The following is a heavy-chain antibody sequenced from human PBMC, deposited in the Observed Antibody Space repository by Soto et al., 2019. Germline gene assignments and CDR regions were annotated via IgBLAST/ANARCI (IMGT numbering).Heavy chain of an antibody. CDR3: ASVRRDYYYYTMDV. CDR2: IYHSGST. V-gene: IGHV4-4*02. Sequence: QVQLQESGPGLVKPSGTLSLTCAVSSGSISSNNWWRWVRQPPGKGLEWIGEIYHSGSTNYSPSFKSRGAIAVDQSKDQFSLKLSSVTAADTAVYYCASVRRDYYYYTMDVWGKGTTVTVSS. CDR1: SGSISSNNW. J-gene: IGHJ6*03.